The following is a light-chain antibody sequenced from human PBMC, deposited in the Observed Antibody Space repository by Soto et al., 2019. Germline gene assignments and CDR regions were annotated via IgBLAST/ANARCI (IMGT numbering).Light chain of an antibody. V-gene: IGKV3D-15*01. J-gene: IGKJ4*01. CDR1: QSVDSN. CDR3: QQYDRWPLT. Sequence: EIVMTQSPGTLSVSTGEGATLSCRASQSVDSNLAWYQQKPGQAPRLLIYGASTRPTGIPTRLSGSGSGTEFTTTMSSRQSEDFALYYCQQYDRWPLTFGGGTKVEIK. CDR2: GAS.